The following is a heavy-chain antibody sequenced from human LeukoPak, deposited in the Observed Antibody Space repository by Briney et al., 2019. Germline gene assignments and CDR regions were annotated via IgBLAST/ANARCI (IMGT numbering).Heavy chain of an antibody. D-gene: IGHD5-18*01. CDR3: ARGSGYSYGRDY. J-gene: IGHJ4*02. CDR2: IKQDGSEK. V-gene: IGHV3-7*01. Sequence: GGSLRLSCAASGFTFTTYWMSWVRQAPGKGLEWVANIKQDGSEKYYVDSVKGRFTISRDNAKNSLYLQMSSLRAEDTAVYYCARGSGYSYGRDYWGQGTLVTVSS. CDR1: GFTFTTYW.